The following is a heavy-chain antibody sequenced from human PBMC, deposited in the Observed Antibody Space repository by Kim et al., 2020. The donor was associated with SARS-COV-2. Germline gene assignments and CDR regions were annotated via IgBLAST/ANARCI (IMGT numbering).Heavy chain of an antibody. CDR3: ARVGYSSSWYSVEYYYYYYGMDV. CDR1: GFTFSSYA. J-gene: IGHJ6*02. D-gene: IGHD6-13*01. CDR2: ISYDGSNK. Sequence: GGSLRLSCAASGFTFSSYAMHWVRQAPGKGLEWVAVISYDGSNKYYADSVKGRFTISRDNSKNTLYLQMNSLRAEDTAVYYRARVGYSSSWYSVEYYYYYYGMDVWGQGTTVTVSS. V-gene: IGHV3-30*04.